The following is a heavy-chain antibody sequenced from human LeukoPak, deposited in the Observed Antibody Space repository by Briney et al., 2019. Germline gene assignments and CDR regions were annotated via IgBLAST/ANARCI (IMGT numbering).Heavy chain of an antibody. J-gene: IGHJ5*02. V-gene: IGHV1-69*13. CDR1: GGTFSSYA. Sequence: SVKVSCKASGGTFSSYAISWVRQAPGQGLEWMGGIIPIFGTANYAQKFQGRVTITADESTSTAYMELSSLRSEDTAVYYCAKEEVGALGEPNWFDPWGQGTLVTVSS. D-gene: IGHD1-26*01. CDR3: AKEEVGALGEPNWFDP. CDR2: IIPIFGTA.